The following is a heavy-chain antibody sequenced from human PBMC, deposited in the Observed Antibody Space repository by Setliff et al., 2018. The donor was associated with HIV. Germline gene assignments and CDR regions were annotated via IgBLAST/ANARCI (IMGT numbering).Heavy chain of an antibody. D-gene: IGHD1-26*01. CDR2: INHRGST. J-gene: IGHJ4*02. V-gene: IGHV4-34*01. CDR1: GGSFSGSY. Sequence: PSETLSLTCAVYGGSFSGSYWSWIRQPPGKGLEWLGEINHRGSTNYSPSLKSRVTISVDKSKNQFSLKLSSVTAADTVVYYCASRSAAMWRGLFVGFDHWGQGTPVTVSS. CDR3: ASRSAAMWRGLFVGFDH.